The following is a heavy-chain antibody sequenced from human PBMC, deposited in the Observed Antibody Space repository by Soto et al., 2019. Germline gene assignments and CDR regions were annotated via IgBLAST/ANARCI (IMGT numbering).Heavy chain of an antibody. J-gene: IGHJ4*02. CDR3: AREGYCSGGSCYSGFDY. D-gene: IGHD2-15*01. V-gene: IGHV4-59*01. Sequence: QVQLQESGPGLVKPSETLSLTCTVSGGSISSYYWSWIRQPPGKGLEWIGYIYYSGSTNYNPSLKSRVTISVDTSKNQFSLKLSSVTAADTAVYYCAREGYCSGGSCYSGFDYWGQGTLVTVSS. CDR1: GGSISSYY. CDR2: IYYSGST.